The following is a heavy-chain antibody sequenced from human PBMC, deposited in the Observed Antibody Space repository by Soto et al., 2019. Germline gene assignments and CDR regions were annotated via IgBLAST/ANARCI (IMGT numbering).Heavy chain of an antibody. CDR2: TYYRSKWYN. CDR1: GDSVSSNSAA. Sequence: SQTLSLTCAISGDSVSSNSAAWNWIRQSPSRGLEWLGRTYYRSKWYNDYAVSVKSRITINPDTSKNQFSLQLNSVTPEDTAVYYCARRGGYCSGGSCYPRDYCYGMDVWGQGTTGTVSS. D-gene: IGHD2-15*01. J-gene: IGHJ6*02. CDR3: ARRGGYCSGGSCYPRDYCYGMDV. V-gene: IGHV6-1*01.